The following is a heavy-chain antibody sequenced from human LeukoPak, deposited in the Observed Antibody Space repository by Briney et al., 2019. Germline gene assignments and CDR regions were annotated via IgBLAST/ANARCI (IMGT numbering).Heavy chain of an antibody. Sequence: SETLSLTCTVSGGSISPYFWSWIRQSPGKGLEWIGCIYHSGTTYYNPSLQSRVTMSVDTSKNQFSLKLSSVTAVDTAVYYCARKENVYYYFDYWGQGTLVTVSS. D-gene: IGHD3-10*01. CDR3: ARKENVYYYFDY. CDR1: GGSISPYF. V-gene: IGHV4-59*12. CDR2: IYHSGTT. J-gene: IGHJ4*02.